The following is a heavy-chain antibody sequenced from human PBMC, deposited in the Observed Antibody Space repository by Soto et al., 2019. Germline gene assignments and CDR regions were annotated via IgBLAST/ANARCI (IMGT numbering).Heavy chain of an antibody. J-gene: IGHJ5*02. CDR1: GDSLSGYA. CDR3: ARKLEASVRHVEWFSYKWCDP. CDR2: ITFRGVT. D-gene: IGHD3-9*01. Sequence: SETLSLTCDVHGDSLSGYAWSWIRQPPGKGLEWIGEITFRGVTNYHPSLKSRVSMSVDTSKNRISLNVSSVTAADTALYFCARKLEASVRHVEWFSYKWCDPWGPGTLVTVSS. V-gene: IGHV4-34*01.